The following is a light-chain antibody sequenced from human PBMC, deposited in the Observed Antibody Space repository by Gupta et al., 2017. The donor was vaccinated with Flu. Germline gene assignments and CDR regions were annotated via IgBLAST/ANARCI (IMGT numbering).Light chain of an antibody. J-gene: IGLJ1*01. V-gene: IGLV2-8*01. CDR1: SSDVGGYNM. CDR3: TSYTGSSNFDV. CDR2: EVT. Sequence: QSALTQPPSASGSPGQSVTISCTGSSSDVGGYNMVSWYQQHPGKAPKLIIYEVTKRPSGVPERFSGSKSDNTASLTVSGLQAEDEADYYCTSYTGSSNFDVFGTGTKVTVL.